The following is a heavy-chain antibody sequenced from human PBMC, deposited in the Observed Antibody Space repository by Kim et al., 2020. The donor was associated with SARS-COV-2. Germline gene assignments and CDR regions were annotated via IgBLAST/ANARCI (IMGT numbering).Heavy chain of an antibody. Sequence: GESLKISCKGSGYSFTSYWIGWVRQMPGKGLGWLGIIYPGDSATRYSPSFQGQVTISANKSIRPAYLQWNSLQASETALYHCARDTMGSRTCLDVDYWDQ. CDR3: ARDTMGSRTCLDVDY. CDR1: GYSFTSYW. CDR2: IYPGDSAT. D-gene: IGHD3-10*01. J-gene: IGHJ4*02. V-gene: IGHV5-51*01.